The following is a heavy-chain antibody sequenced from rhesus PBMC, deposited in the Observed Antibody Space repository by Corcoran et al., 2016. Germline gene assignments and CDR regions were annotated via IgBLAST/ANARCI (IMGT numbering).Heavy chain of an antibody. CDR1: GGSISDDYY. CDR3: ARRGDIFFDY. V-gene: IGHV4-106*01. J-gene: IGHJ4*01. Sequence: QVQLQESGPGLVKPSETLSLTCAVSGGSISDDYYWSWIRQPPGKGLEWIGYIYGSGGGTNYNPSLKNRVTISIDTSKNQFSLKLGSVTAADTAVYYCARRGDIFFDYWGQGVLVTVSS. D-gene: IGHD5-42*01. CDR2: IYGSGGGT.